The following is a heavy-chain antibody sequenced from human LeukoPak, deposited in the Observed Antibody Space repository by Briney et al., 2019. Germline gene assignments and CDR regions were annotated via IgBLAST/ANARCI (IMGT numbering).Heavy chain of an antibody. J-gene: IGHJ6*02. CDR3: ARGHYDILTGRNYCYYYGMDV. D-gene: IGHD3-9*01. CDR1: GHTFTSYA. V-gene: IGHV1-18*01. Sequence: GASVKVSCKASGHTFTSYAMNWVRQAPGQGLEWMGWISAYNGNTNYAQKLQGRVTMTTDTSTSTAYMELRSLRSDDTAVYYCARGHYDILTGRNYCYYYGMDVWGQGTTVTVSS. CDR2: ISAYNGNT.